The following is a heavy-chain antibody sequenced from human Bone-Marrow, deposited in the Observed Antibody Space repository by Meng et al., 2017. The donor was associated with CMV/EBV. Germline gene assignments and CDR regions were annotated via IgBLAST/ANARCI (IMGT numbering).Heavy chain of an antibody. D-gene: IGHD6-13*01. CDR1: GGTFSSHA. V-gene: IGHV1-69*10. J-gene: IGHJ4*02. CDR2: IIPILGIA. CDR3: ARGRGPSGNWYIDY. Sequence: SVKVSCKASGGTFSSHAISWVRQAPGQGLEWMGGIIPILGIANYAQKFQGRATITADKSTSTAYMELSSLRSQDTAVYYCARGRGPSGNWYIDYWGQGSRVTVSS.